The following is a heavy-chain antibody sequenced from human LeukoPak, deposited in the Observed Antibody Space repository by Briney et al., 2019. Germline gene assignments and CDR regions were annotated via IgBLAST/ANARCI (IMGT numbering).Heavy chain of an antibody. V-gene: IGHV3-23*01. CDR1: GFAFTDYD. CDR3: AKAVWFGEFDYYFFGLDV. D-gene: IGHD3-10*01. CDR2: ISGSGGDT. J-gene: IGHJ6*02. Sequence: PGGSLRLSCAASGFAFTDYDMHWVRQATGGGLEWVSAISGSGGDTYYADSVKGRFTFSRDNSKNTLYLQMNSLRPEDTALYYCAKAVWFGEFDYYFFGLDVWGQGTTVTVSS.